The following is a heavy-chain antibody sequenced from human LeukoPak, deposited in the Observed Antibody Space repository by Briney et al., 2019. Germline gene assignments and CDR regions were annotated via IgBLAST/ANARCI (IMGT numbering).Heavy chain of an antibody. V-gene: IGHV4-4*08. CDR3: ARVMGYGDYPFDY. Sequence: PSETLSLTCAVYGGSFSGYYWSWIRQPPGKGLEWIGRIYTSGSTNYNPSLKSRVTISVDTSKNQFSLKLSSVTAADTAVYYCARVMGYGDYPFDYWGQGTLVTVSS. CDR1: GGSFSGYY. D-gene: IGHD4-17*01. J-gene: IGHJ4*02. CDR2: IYTSGST.